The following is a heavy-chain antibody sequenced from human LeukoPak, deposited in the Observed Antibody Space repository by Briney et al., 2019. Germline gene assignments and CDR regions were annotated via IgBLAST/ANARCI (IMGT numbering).Heavy chain of an antibody. Sequence: SETLSLTCAVYGGSFSGYYWSWIRQPPGKGLEWIGEINHSGSTNYNPSLKSRVTISVDTSKNQFSLKLSSVTAADTAVYYCARGRVGATGGMSCWGQGTLVTVSS. CDR2: INHSGST. J-gene: IGHJ4*02. D-gene: IGHD1-26*01. CDR1: GGSFSGYY. CDR3: ARGRVGATGGMSC. V-gene: IGHV4-34*01.